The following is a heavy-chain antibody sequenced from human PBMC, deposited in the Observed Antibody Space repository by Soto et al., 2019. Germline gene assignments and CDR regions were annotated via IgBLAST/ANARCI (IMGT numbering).Heavy chain of an antibody. Sequence: SETLSLTCTVSGGSISSGGYYWSWIRQHPGKGLEWIGYIYYSGSTYYNPSLKSRVTISVDTSKNQFSLKLSSVTAADTAVYYCARAHAITIFGVALNWFDPWGQGTLVTVSS. CDR1: GGSISSGGYY. D-gene: IGHD3-3*01. CDR3: ARAHAITIFGVALNWFDP. J-gene: IGHJ5*02. V-gene: IGHV4-31*03. CDR2: IYYSGST.